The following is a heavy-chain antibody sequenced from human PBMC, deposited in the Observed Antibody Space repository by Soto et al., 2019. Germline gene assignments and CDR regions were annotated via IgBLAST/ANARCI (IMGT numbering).Heavy chain of an antibody. D-gene: IGHD1-7*01. J-gene: IGHJ5*02. Sequence: GESLKISCKGSGCSFTSYWISWVRQMPGKGLEWMGRIDPSDSYTNYSPSFQGHVTISADKSISTAYLQWSSLKASDTAMYYCARPDADLTGTTYWFDPWGQGTLVTVSS. CDR1: GCSFTSYW. CDR2: IDPSDSYT. V-gene: IGHV5-10-1*01. CDR3: ARPDADLTGTTYWFDP.